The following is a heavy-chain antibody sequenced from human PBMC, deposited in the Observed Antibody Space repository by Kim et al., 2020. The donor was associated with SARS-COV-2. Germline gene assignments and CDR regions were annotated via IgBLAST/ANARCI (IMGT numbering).Heavy chain of an antibody. CDR3: ARHLGGQYLYGLDV. J-gene: IGHJ6*02. D-gene: IGHD3-16*01. CDR1: GGSISFYY. CDR2: MSFTGTA. Sequence: SETLSLTCSVSGGSISFYYWSWIRQPPGKGLEWIGYMSFTGTASYSPSLKGRVTMSVDTSHNHFSLGLSSLPAADTAVYYCARHLGGQYLYGLDVWGQGTTVTVSS. V-gene: IGHV4-59*08.